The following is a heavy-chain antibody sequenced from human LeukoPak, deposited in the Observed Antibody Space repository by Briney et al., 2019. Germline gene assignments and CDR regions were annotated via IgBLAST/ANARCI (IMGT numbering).Heavy chain of an antibody. J-gene: IGHJ3*02. CDR3: ARVVAVAGTGAYAFDI. CDR2: ISSSSSYI. CDR1: GFTFSSYS. Sequence: PGGSLRLSCAASGFTFSSYSMNWVRQAPGEGLEWVSSISSSSSYIYYADSVKGRFTISRDNAKNSLYLQMNSLRAEDTAVYYCARVVAVAGTGAYAFDIWGQGTMVTVSS. D-gene: IGHD6-19*01. V-gene: IGHV3-21*01.